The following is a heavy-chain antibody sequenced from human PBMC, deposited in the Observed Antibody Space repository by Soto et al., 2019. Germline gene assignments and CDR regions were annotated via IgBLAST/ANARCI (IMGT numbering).Heavy chain of an antibody. CDR3: ATPPRLRGTLITHITLNL. Sequence: GVGVTVSRMNCGHSLHELSIQWVQRAPRQGLEWMGGFDPEGGEAIYPQKWHGTVTVTKDTVTHTAYMEQGGLNPDDTGVYYCATPPRLRGTLITHITLNLWGKATQVTVS. CDR1: GHSLHELS. CDR2: FDPEGGEA. V-gene: IGHV1-24*01. J-gene: IGHJ4*02. D-gene: IGHD3-16*02.